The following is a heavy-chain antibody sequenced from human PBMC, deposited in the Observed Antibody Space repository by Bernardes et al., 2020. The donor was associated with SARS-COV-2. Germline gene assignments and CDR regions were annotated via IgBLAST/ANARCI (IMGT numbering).Heavy chain of an antibody. CDR2: LSGSGGNT. V-gene: IGHV3-23*01. D-gene: IGHD3-16*01. Sequence: GGSLRLSCAASGFTFTNFAMNWVRQTPGKGLEWVSGLSGSGGNTYYADSVKGRFSISRDNSKNMLYLQMNGLRADDTAVYYCARGRYAVGTPDAFDIWGHGTMVTVSS. CDR3: ARGRYAVGTPDAFDI. J-gene: IGHJ3*02. CDR1: GFTFTNFA.